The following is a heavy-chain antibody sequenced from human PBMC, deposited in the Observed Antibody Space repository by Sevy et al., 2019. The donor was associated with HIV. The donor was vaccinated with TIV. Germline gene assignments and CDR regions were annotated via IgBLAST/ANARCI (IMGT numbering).Heavy chain of an antibody. V-gene: IGHV1-2*02. CDR2: INPNNGGT. CDR3: ARSLGRGVPGFWYFDL. D-gene: IGHD3-10*01. J-gene: IGHJ2*01. Sequence: ASVKGSCKASGYIFSDYYMHWVRQAPGQGLEWLGWINPNNGGTNYAQTFQGRVTMTRDTSIGTAYMELRNLRSDDTAVYYCARSLGRGVPGFWYFDLWGRGTLVTVSS. CDR1: GYIFSDYY.